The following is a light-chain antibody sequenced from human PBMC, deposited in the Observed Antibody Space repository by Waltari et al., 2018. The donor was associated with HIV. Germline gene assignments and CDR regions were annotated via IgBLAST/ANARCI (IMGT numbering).Light chain of an antibody. Sequence: QSVLTQPPSASGTPGQRVSISCSGSSSNIGSSVVSWYQQSPGSAPKVLIYRDNQRPAGVPDRFPGSKSGTSASLAINGLQSDDEADYYCATRDDSLNAWVFGGGTKLTVL. CDR1: SSNIGSSV. J-gene: IGLJ3*02. V-gene: IGLV1-44*01. CDR3: ATRDDSLNAWV. CDR2: RDN.